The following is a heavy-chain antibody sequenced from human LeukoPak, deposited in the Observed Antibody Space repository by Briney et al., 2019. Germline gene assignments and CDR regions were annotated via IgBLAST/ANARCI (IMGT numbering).Heavy chain of an antibody. CDR3: ARLMTTVTSEY. CDR1: GGSINRSYYY. V-gene: IGHV4-39*01. CDR2: VYYSGNT. Sequence: SETLSLTCTVSGGSINRSYYYWGWIRQPPGKGLEWIGSVYYSGNTYYNPSLKSRVTISVDTSKNQFSLKLSSVTAADTAVYYCARLMTTVTSEYWGQGTLVTVSS. J-gene: IGHJ4*02. D-gene: IGHD4-17*01.